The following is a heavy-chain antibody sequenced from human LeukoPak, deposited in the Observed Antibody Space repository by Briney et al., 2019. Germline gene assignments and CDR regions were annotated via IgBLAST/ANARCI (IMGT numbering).Heavy chain of an antibody. CDR1: GFTFSSYA. V-gene: IGHV3-30-3*01. Sequence: GGSLRLSCAASGFTFSSYAMHWVRQAPGKGLEWVAVISYDGSNKYYADSVKGRFTISRDNSKNTLYLQMNSLRAEDTAVYYCARDGDGYFDYWGQGTLVTVSS. CDR3: ARDGDGYFDY. CDR2: ISYDGSNK. J-gene: IGHJ4*02.